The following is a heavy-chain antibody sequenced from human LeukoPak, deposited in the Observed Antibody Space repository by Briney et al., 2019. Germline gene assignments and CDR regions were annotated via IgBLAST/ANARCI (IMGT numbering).Heavy chain of an antibody. CDR3: ATWGCGGDPRDCYFDY. D-gene: IGHD2-21*02. J-gene: IGHJ4*02. CDR1: GFPFSNAW. Sequence: PGGSLRLSCAASAASGFPFSNAWMAWVRQAPGKGLEWIGRIKSKTDDGTTDYSAPVKGRFTISRDDSKHTLYLQMNSLKTEDTAVYYCATWGCGGDPRDCYFDYWGQGTLVTVSS. V-gene: IGHV3-15*01. CDR2: IKSKTDDGTT.